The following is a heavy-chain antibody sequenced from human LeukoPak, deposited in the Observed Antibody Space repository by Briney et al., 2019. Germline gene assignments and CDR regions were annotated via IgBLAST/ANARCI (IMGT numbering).Heavy chain of an antibody. CDR2: IYPSGAT. Sequence: PSETLSLTCNVSGDSFSSYYWTWIRQPAGMGLEWIGRIYPSGATNYNPSLKSRVSMSVDTSKNQFSLKLSSVTAADTAVYYCARGGEWAFDIWGQGTLVTVSS. D-gene: IGHD3-10*01. V-gene: IGHV4-4*07. CDR3: ARGGEWAFDI. CDR1: GDSFSSYY. J-gene: IGHJ3*02.